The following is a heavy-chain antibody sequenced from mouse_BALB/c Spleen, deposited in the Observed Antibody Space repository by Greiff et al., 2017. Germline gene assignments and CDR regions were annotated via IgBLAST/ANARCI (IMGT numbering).Heavy chain of an antibody. V-gene: IGHV14-3*02. J-gene: IGHJ4*01. CDR2: IDPANGNT. D-gene: IGHD1-1*01. Sequence: VQLQQSGPELVKTGASVKISCKASGYSFTGYYMHWVKQSHGKSLEWIGRIDPANGNTKYDPKFQGKATITADTSSNTAYLQLSSLTSEDTAVYYCARDYYGSRDYYAMDYWGQGPSVTVSS. CDR3: ARDYYGSRDYYAMDY. CDR1: GYSFTGYY.